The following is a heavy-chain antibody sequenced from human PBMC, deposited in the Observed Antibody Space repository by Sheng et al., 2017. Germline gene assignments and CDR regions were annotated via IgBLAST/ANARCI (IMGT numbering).Heavy chain of an antibody. V-gene: IGHV4-34*01. CDR2: INHSGST. Sequence: QVQLQQWGAGLLKPSETLSLTCAVYGGSFSGYYWSWIRQPPGKGLEWIGEINHSGSTNYNPSLKSRVTISVDTSKNQFSLKLSSVTAADTAVYYCARGRIVVVPAATGLSYYYGMDVWGQGTTVTVSS. CDR1: GGSFSGYY. CDR3: ARGRIVVVPAATGLSYYYGMDV. D-gene: IGHD2-2*01. J-gene: IGHJ6*02.